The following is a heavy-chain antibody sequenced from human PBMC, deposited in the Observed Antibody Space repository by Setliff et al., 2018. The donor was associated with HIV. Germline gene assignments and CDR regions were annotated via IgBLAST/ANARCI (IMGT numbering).Heavy chain of an antibody. CDR2: INHSGIT. V-gene: IGHV4-34*01. Sequence: ETLSLTCAVYGGAFSRFYWSWLRQAPEKGLEWIGDINHSGITNYNPSLKSRLSISVDTSKNQFSLNLTSVTAADAAMYFCVSRPGGITRARFDHWGQGTLVTVSS. CDR1: GGAFSRFY. J-gene: IGHJ4*02. D-gene: IGHD3-16*01. CDR3: VSRPGGITRARFDH.